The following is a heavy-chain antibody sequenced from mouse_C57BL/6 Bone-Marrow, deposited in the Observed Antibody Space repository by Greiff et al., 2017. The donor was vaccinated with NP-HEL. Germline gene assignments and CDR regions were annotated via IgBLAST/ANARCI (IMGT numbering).Heavy chain of an antibody. CDR1: GFNIKDDY. CDR2: IDPENGDT. D-gene: IGHD1-1*02. Sequence: VQLQQSGAELVRPGASVKLSCTASGFNIKDDYMHWVKQRHEQGLEWIGWIDPENGDTEYASKFQGKATITADTSSNTAYLQLSSLTSEDTAVYYCTRLWAPFDYWGQGTTLTVSS. V-gene: IGHV14-4*01. J-gene: IGHJ2*01. CDR3: TRLWAPFDY.